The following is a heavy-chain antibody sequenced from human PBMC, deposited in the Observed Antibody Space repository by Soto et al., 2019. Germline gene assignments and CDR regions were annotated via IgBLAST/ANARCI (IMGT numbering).Heavy chain of an antibody. CDR2: IWYDASNK. Sequence: QVQLVESGGGVVQPGRSLRLSCAASGFTFSSYGMHWVRQAPGKGLEWVAVIWYDASNKYYADSVKGRFTISRDNSKNTLYLQMNCLRAEDTAVYYCARDCAGYSSGWYRSGGFDYWGQGTLVTVSS. CDR1: GFTFSSYG. D-gene: IGHD6-19*01. J-gene: IGHJ4*02. CDR3: ARDCAGYSSGWYRSGGFDY. V-gene: IGHV3-33*01.